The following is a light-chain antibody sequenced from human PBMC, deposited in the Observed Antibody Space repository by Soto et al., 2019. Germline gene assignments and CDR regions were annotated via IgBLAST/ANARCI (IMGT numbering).Light chain of an antibody. CDR1: QTVSSSY. J-gene: IGKJ1*01. Sequence: EIVLTQSPGTLSLSPGERATLSCRASQTVSSSYLAWYQQKPGQTPRLLIYGATSRATGIPDRFSGSGSGTDFTLTISRLEPEDFAVYYCQHFGGSLAWTFGQGTKVEIK. V-gene: IGKV3-20*01. CDR3: QHFGGSLAWT. CDR2: GAT.